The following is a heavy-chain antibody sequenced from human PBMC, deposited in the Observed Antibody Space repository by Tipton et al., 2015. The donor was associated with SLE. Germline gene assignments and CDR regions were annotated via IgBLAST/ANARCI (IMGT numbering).Heavy chain of an antibody. CDR3: ARDPSDGCDY. CDR1: GFTFSSYW. J-gene: IGHJ4*02. CDR2: RKEDGSEK. D-gene: IGHD3-10*01. V-gene: IGHV3-7*01. Sequence: SLRLSCAASGFTFSSYWMSWVRQASEKGLEWVANRKEDGSEKYYVDSVGGRFTISRDNAKKSLYLEMNSLRADDTAVYYCARDPSDGCDYWGQGTLVTVSS.